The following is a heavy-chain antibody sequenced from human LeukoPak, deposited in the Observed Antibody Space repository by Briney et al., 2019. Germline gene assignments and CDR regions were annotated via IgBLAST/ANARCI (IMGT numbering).Heavy chain of an antibody. D-gene: IGHD6-19*01. Sequence: SVKVSCKASGYTFTSYGISWVRQAPGQGLEWMGRIIPILGIANYAQKFQGRVTITADKSTSTAYMELSSLRSEDTAVYYCARVLRYSSGGYGFDYWGQGTLVTVSS. CDR2: IIPILGIA. V-gene: IGHV1-69*04. J-gene: IGHJ4*02. CDR1: GYTFTSYG. CDR3: ARVLRYSSGGYGFDY.